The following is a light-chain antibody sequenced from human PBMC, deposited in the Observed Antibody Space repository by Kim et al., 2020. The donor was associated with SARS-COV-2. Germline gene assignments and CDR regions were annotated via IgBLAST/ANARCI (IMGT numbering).Light chain of an antibody. CDR3: QQRGDWPLT. J-gene: IGKJ4*01. Sequence: LSPGESATLSCRASQSIGTFLAWYQQRPGQAPRLLIYDASDRATGIPARFSGSGSGTDFTLTITSLEPEDFVVYYCQQRGDWPLTFGGGPKVDIK. CDR2: DAS. V-gene: IGKV3-11*01. CDR1: QSIGTF.